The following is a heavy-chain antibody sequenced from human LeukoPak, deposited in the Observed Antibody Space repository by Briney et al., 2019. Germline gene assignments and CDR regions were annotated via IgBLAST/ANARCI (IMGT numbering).Heavy chain of an antibody. CDR1: GFTFSSAW. J-gene: IGHJ3*02. Sequence: GGSLRLSCAASGFTFSSAWLSWVRQAPGKGLEWVGHIKSKTDGGTTEYAAPVKGRVIISRDDSKNTLYLQMNSLKTEDTALYYCTTDLSPRSYSSGWYGAFDIWGPGTMVTVSS. CDR2: IKSKTDGGTT. V-gene: IGHV3-15*01. D-gene: IGHD6-19*01. CDR3: TTDLSPRSYSSGWYGAFDI.